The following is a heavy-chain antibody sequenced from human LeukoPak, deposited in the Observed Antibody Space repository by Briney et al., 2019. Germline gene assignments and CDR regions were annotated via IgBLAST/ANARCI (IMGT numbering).Heavy chain of an antibody. J-gene: IGHJ4*02. CDR3: ATKVIVTTTGWLFDY. CDR2: ISRSGSPI. V-gene: IGHV3-48*03. Sequence: GGSLRLSCAASGFTFSSYEMNWVRQAPGKGLEWVSYISRSGSPIYYADSVKGRFTISRDNARNSLYLRMNSLRAEDTAVYYCATKVIVTTTGWLFDYWGQGMLVTVSS. D-gene: IGHD5-12*01. CDR1: GFTFSSYE.